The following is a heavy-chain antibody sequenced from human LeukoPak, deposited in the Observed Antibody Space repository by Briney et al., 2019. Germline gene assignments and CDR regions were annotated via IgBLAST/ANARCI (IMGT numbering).Heavy chain of an antibody. J-gene: IGHJ4*02. CDR2: IYTSGST. CDR3: ARSSRYHDSSGYYYSLPFDY. Sequence: SETLSLTCTVSGGSISSYYWSWIRQPPGKGLEWIRYIYTSGSTNYNPSLKSRVTISVDTSKNQFSLKLSSVTAADTAVYYCARSSRYHDSSGYYYSLPFDYWGQGTLVTVSS. D-gene: IGHD3-22*01. V-gene: IGHV4-4*09. CDR1: GGSISSYY.